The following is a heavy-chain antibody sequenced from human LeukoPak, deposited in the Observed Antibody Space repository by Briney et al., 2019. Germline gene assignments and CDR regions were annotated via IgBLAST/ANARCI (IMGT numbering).Heavy chain of an antibody. V-gene: IGHV4-59*01. J-gene: IGHJ3*02. Sequence: SETLSLTCTVSGGSISSYYWSWIRQPPGKGLEWIGYIYYSGSTNYNPSLKSRVTISVDTSENQFSLKLSSVTAADTAVYYCATAWYYDILTGYSDDAFDIWGQGTMVTVSS. CDR3: ATAWYYDILTGYSDDAFDI. D-gene: IGHD3-9*01. CDR1: GGSISSYY. CDR2: IYYSGST.